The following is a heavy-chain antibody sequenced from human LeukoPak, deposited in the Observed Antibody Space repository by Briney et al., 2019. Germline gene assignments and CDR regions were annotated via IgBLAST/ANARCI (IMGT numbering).Heavy chain of an antibody. CDR2: IAQSGSS. D-gene: IGHD3-22*01. CDR1: GGSISSSSYH. V-gene: IGHV4-39*07. Sequence: PSETLSLTCTVSGGSISSSSYHWGWIRQPPGKGLEWIGYIAQSGSSYYNPSLKSRVTISLGTSKNQFSLQLSSLTAADTALYYCARDSHYDSSGYYLDSWGPGTLVTVSS. CDR3: ARDSHYDSSGYYLDS. J-gene: IGHJ4*02.